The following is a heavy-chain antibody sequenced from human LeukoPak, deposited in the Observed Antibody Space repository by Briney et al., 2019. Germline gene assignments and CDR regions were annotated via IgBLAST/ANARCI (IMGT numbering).Heavy chain of an antibody. CDR1: GGSISSYY. CDR2: IYYSGST. J-gene: IGHJ6*04. Sequence: PSETLSLTCTVSGGSISSYYCSWIRQPPGKGLEWIGYIYYSGSTNYNPSLKSRVTISVDTSKNQFSLKLSSVTAADTAVYYCARDQTYYYGSGRYYYGMDVWGKGTTVTVSS. V-gene: IGHV4-59*01. CDR3: ARDQTYYYGSGRYYYGMDV. D-gene: IGHD3-10*01.